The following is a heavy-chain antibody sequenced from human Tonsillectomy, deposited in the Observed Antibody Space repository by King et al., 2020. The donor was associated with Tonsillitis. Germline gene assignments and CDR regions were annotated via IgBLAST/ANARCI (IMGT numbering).Heavy chain of an antibody. V-gene: IGHV1-18*01. CDR1: GYTFTSYG. J-gene: IGHJ4*02. Sequence: QLVQSGTEVKKPGASVKVSCKASGYTFTSYGISWVRQAPGQGLEWMGGISTYNSNTNYAKKLLGRVTMTTDTSTSTAYMELRSLKSDDTAVYYCARGISGWTPWDYWGQGTLVTVSS. CDR2: ISTYNSNT. CDR3: ARGISGWTPWDY. D-gene: IGHD6-19*01.